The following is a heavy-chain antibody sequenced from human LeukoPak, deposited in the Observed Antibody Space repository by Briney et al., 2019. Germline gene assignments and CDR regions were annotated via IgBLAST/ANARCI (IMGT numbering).Heavy chain of an antibody. D-gene: IGHD6-19*01. J-gene: IGHJ4*02. CDR3: ARVTGQQWLVLPYYFDY. CDR2: INHSGST. V-gene: IGHV4-34*01. Sequence: SETLSLTCAVSGGSFNAYYWSWIRQAPGKGLAWIGEINHSGSTNYNPSLTSRVTISVDTSKKHFSLNLTSVTAADTAVYYCARVTGQQWLVLPYYFDYWGQGTLVTVSS. CDR1: GGSFNAYY.